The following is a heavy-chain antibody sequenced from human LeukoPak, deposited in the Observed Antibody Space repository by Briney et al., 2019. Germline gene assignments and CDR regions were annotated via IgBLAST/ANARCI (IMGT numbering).Heavy chain of an antibody. CDR3: MSYAGRSDDY. Sequence: GGSLRLSCAASGFTFSSYSMNWVRQAPGKGLEWVSSISSSSSYRYYADSVKGRFTISWDNAKNSLHLQMNSLRAEDTAVYYCMSYAGRSDDYWGQGTLVTVSS. CDR2: ISSSSSYR. V-gene: IGHV3-21*01. J-gene: IGHJ4*02. CDR1: GFTFSSYS. D-gene: IGHD3-16*01.